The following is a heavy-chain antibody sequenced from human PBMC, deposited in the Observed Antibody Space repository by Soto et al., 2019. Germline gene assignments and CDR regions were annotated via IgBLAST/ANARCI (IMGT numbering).Heavy chain of an antibody. V-gene: IGHV3-15*01. CDR2: IKRKTDGGTT. D-gene: IGHD4-17*01. Sequence: EVQLVESGGGLVKPGGSLRLSCATSGFTFSNAWMSLVRQAPGKGLEWVGRIKRKTDGGTTDYAAPVKGRFTISRDDSKNTLYLQMNSLKTEDTAVYSCTTVTTVTTADKRFDPWGQGTLVTVTS. CDR1: GFTFSNAW. CDR3: TTVTTVTTADKRFDP. J-gene: IGHJ5*02.